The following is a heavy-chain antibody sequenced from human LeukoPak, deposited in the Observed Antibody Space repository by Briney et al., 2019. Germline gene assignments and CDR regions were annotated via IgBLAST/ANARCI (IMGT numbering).Heavy chain of an antibody. D-gene: IGHD1-26*01. J-gene: IGHJ4*02. CDR3: AKVGAAVPIDY. V-gene: IGHV3-30*18. Sequence: GRSLRLSCAASGFTFSSYGMHWVRQAPGKGLEWVAVISYDGSNKYYADSVKGRFTISRDNSKNTLYLQMNSLRAEDTAVYYCAKVGAAVPIDYWGQGTLFTVSS. CDR2: ISYDGSNK. CDR1: GFTFSSYG.